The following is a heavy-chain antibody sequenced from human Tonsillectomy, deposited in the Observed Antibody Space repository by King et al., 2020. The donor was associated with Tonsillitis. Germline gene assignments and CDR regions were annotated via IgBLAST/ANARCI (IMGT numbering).Heavy chain of an antibody. CDR1: GFTFSSYA. CDR3: AKGWYSSSLFDY. J-gene: IGHJ4*02. Sequence: VQLVESGEGLVQPGGSLRLSCAASGFTFSSYAMSWVRQAPGKGLEWVSVIYSGGSRTYYADSVKGRFTISRDNSNNTLYLQMNSLRAEDTAVYYCAKGWYSSSLFDYWGQGTLVTVSS. D-gene: IGHD6-13*01. V-gene: IGHV3-23*03. CDR2: IYSGGSRT.